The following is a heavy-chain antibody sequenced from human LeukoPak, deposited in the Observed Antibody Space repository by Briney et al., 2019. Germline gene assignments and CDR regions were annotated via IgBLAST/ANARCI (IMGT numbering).Heavy chain of an antibody. CDR3: ARGGTLGYFDWLYYFDY. J-gene: IGHJ4*02. Sequence: SQTLSLTCTVSGGSISRGSYYWSWIRQPAGKGLEWIGRIYTSGSTNYNPSLKSRVTISVDTSKNQFSLKLSSVTAADTAVYYCARGGTLGYFDWLYYFDYWGQGTLVTVSS. D-gene: IGHD3-9*01. CDR2: IYTSGST. CDR1: GGSISRGSYY. V-gene: IGHV4-61*02.